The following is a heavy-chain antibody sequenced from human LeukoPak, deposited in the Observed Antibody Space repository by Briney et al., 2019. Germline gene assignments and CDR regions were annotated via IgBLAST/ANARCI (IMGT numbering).Heavy chain of an antibody. CDR2: ISGDGGST. D-gene: IGHD3-3*01. CDR3: AKDMERYYDFWSGYYNGFDP. Sequence: GGSLRLSCAASGFTFDDYAMHWVRQAPGKGLEWVSLISGDGGSTHYADSVKGRFTISRDNSKNSLYLQMNSLRTEDTALYYCAKDMERYYDFWSGYYNGFDPWGQGTLVTVSS. V-gene: IGHV3-43*02. CDR1: GFTFDDYA. J-gene: IGHJ5*02.